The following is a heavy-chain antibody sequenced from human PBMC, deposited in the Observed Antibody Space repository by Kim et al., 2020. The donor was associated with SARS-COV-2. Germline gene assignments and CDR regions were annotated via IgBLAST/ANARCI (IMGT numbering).Heavy chain of an antibody. CDR2: IGSSGVDT. CDR1: GFMFSSYA. CDR3: VHWQWPPLSGYFQH. Sequence: GGSLRLSCAGSGFMFSSYALSWVRQAPGKGLEWVSAIGSSGVDTYYADSVAGRFTISRDNSMSMVYLQMSSLRADDTAVYYCVHWQWPPLSGYFQHWGPGTLVTVSS. V-gene: IGHV3-23*01. D-gene: IGHD6-19*01. J-gene: IGHJ1*01.